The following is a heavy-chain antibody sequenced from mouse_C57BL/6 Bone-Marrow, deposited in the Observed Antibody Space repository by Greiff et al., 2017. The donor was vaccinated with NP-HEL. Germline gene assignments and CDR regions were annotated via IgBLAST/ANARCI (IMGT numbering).Heavy chain of an antibody. V-gene: IGHV1-72*01. CDR1: GYTFTSYW. Sequence: VQLQQPGAELVKPGASVKLSCKASGYTFTSYWMHWVKQRPGRGLEWIGRIDPNSGGTKYNEKFKSKATLTVDKPSITAYMQLSSLTSEDSAVLYCARQGVITTVVEDYWGQGTTLTVSS. CDR3: ARQGVITTVVEDY. J-gene: IGHJ2*01. D-gene: IGHD1-1*01. CDR2: IDPNSGGT.